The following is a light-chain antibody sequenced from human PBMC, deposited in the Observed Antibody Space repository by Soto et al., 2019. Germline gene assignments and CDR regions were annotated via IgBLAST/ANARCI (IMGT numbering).Light chain of an antibody. CDR1: QSVSNSS. J-gene: IGKJ2*01. CDR3: QVYGNSPMYT. CDR2: AAS. V-gene: IGKV3-20*01. Sequence: EIVLTQSPGTLSLSPGERATFSCRASQSVSNSSLPCYHQKPGQAPRLLLFAASRRATGIPDTFSGSGSGTDFTLTISRLEPEDFAVYYCQVYGNSPMYTFGQGTRLELK.